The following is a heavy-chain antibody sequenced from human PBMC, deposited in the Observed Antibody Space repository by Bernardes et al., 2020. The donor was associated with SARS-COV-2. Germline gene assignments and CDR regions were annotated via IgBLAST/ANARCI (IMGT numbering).Heavy chain of an antibody. Sequence: ASVKVSCKASGYTFTSYYLHWVRQAPGQGLEWMGIINPSGGSTSYAQKFQGRVTMTRDTSTSTVYMELSSLRSEDTAVYYCATSMLSPLVDVWGQGTTVTVSS. D-gene: IGHD2-8*01. CDR1: GYTFTSYY. CDR2: INPSGGST. CDR3: ATSMLSPLVDV. V-gene: IGHV1-46*01. J-gene: IGHJ6*02.